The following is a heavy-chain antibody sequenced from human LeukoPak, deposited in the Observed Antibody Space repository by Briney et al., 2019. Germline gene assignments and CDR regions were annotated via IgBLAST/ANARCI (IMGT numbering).Heavy chain of an antibody. V-gene: IGHV3-30-3*01. CDR2: ISYDGSGK. Sequence: GGSLRLSCAASGVTFSSNDTHWVCHAPDKGLGWVAVISYDGSGKYYTDSVKGRFTISRDNSKNTLDLQMNSLRVEDTAVYYCARGHGYPGVDYWGQGTLVTVSS. CDR1: GVTFSSND. D-gene: IGHD5-18*01. J-gene: IGHJ4*02. CDR3: ARGHGYPGVDY.